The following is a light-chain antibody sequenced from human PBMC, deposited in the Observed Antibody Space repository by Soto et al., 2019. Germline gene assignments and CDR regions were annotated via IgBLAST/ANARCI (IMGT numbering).Light chain of an antibody. CDR1: QSIDSW. V-gene: IGKV1-5*01. CDR3: QQYNSYPWT. J-gene: IGKJ1*01. CDR2: DAS. Sequence: DIQMTQSPSTLSASVGDRVTITCRASQSIDSWLAWLQQKPGKAPKLLIYDASSLETGVPSRFSGSGSGTEFTLTISILQPDDFATYYCQQYNSYPWTFGQGTKVEIK.